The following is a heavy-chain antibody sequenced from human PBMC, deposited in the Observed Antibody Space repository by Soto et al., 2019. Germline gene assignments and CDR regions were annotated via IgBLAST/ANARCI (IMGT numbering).Heavy chain of an antibody. CDR3: ARNVLRKVPYYYYYGMDV. Sequence: SETLSLTCTVSGGSVSSGDYYWSWIRQPPGKGLEWIGYIYYSGSTYYNPSLKSRVTISVDTSKNQFSLKLSSVTAADTAVYYCARNVLRKVPYYYYYGMDVWGQGTTVTVSS. CDR1: GGSVSSGDYY. J-gene: IGHJ6*02. V-gene: IGHV4-30-4*01. D-gene: IGHD3-16*01. CDR2: IYYSGST.